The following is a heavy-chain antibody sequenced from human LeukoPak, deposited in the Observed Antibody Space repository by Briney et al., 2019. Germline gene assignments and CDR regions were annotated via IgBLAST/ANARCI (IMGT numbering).Heavy chain of an antibody. CDR1: GGSINNYY. J-gene: IGHJ4*02. CDR2: IYYSGST. D-gene: IGHD3-10*01. Sequence: SETLSLTCTVSGGSINNYYWSWIRQPPGKGLEWIGYIYYSGSTNYNPSLKSRVTISINTSKNQFSLKLSSVTAADTAVYYCARLGESGWFGESPFDYWGQGTLVTVSS. V-gene: IGHV4-59*01. CDR3: ARLGESGWFGESPFDY.